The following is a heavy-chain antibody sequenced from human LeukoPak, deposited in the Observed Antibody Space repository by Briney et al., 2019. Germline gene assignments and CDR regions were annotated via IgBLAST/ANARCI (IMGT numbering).Heavy chain of an antibody. CDR2: IYTSGST. D-gene: IGHD2-2*02. CDR3: AGTIEVVPAAIRSDAFDI. J-gene: IGHJ3*02. V-gene: IGHV4-4*07. Sequence: SETLSLTCTVSGGSISSYYWSWIRQPAGKGLEWIGRIYTSGSTNYNPSLKSRVTMSVDTSKNQFSLKLSSVTAADTAVYYCAGTIEVVPAAIRSDAFDIRGQGTMVTVSS. CDR1: GGSISSYY.